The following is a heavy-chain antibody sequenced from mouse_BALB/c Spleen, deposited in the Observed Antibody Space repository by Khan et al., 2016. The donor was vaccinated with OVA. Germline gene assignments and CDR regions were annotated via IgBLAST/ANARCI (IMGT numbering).Heavy chain of an antibody. D-gene: IGHD2-10*01. CDR3: ARQPYYHYNIMDY. CDR2: IWSDGST. CDR1: GFSLTNYG. Sequence: QVQLKESGPGLVAPSQSLSITCTISGFSLTNYGVHWICQPPGKGLEWLVVIWSDGSTTYNSALKSRLTITKDNSKSQVFLQMNSLQTDDTAIYFCARQPYYHYNIMDYWGQGTSVTVSS. V-gene: IGHV2-6-1*01. J-gene: IGHJ4*01.